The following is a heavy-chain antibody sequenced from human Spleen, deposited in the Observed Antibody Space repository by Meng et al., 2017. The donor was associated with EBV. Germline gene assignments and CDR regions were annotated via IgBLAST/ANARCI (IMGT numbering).Heavy chain of an antibody. D-gene: IGHD6-6*01. CDR3: ARGRTVARSPWSDP. Sequence: QVQLQESGPGLVKPSGTLSLTCAVSGDSINSSHWWNWLRQPPGKGLEWIGEIYHSGSTNYNPSLKSRVTISVDTSKDQFSLRLTSVTAADTAIYYCARGRTVARSPWSDPWGQGTLVTVSS. CDR2: IYHSGST. CDR1: GDSINSSHW. J-gene: IGHJ5*02. V-gene: IGHV4-4*02.